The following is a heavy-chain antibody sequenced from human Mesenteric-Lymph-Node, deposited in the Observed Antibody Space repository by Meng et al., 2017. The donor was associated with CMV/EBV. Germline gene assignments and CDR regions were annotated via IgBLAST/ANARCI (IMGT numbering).Heavy chain of an antibody. J-gene: IGHJ4*02. D-gene: IGHD5-24*01. Sequence: GESLKISCAASGFTVSSHYMTWVRQAPGKGLEWVSVIYRGGNTYYADSVKGRFTISRDNSKNTLYLQMNSLRAEDTAVYYCARAPIDSPDGAYFDSWGQGTLVTVSS. CDR2: IYRGGNT. V-gene: IGHV3-53*01. CDR3: ARAPIDSPDGAYFDS. CDR1: GFTVSSHY.